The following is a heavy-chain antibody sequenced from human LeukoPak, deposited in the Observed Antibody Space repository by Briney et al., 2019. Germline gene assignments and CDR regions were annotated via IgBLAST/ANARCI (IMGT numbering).Heavy chain of an antibody. CDR2: IYYNGST. CDR3: ARRGSFGGNRDAFDL. J-gene: IGHJ3*01. V-gene: IGHV4-59*08. Sequence: TSETLSLTCTVSGRSIGTYYWNWIRQPPGKGLEWIGYIYYNGSTNYNPSLKSRVTMSIDMSKNQFSLKLTSVTAADTAVYYCARRGSFGGNRDAFDLWGQGTMVTVSS. CDR1: GRSIGTYY. D-gene: IGHD4-23*01.